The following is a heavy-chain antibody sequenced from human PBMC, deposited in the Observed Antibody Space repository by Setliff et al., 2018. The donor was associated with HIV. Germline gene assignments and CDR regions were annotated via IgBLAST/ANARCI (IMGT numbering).Heavy chain of an antibody. V-gene: IGHV3-33*01. CDR2: IWFDGTDK. CDR3: ARDPGSSSFDF. Sequence: PGGSLRLSCAASGFTFNNYGIHWVRQAPGKGLEWVAVIWFDGTDKYYADSVKGRFTVSGDISRNTLYLQMTSLRAEDTAVYYCARDPGSSSFDFWGQGTLVTVSS. D-gene: IGHD6-19*01. CDR1: GFTFNNYG. J-gene: IGHJ4*02.